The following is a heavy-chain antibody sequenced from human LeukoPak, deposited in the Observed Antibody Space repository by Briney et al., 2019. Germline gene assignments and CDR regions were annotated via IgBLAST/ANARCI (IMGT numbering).Heavy chain of an antibody. J-gene: IGHJ3*02. CDR3: ARDKGVAIRAYDI. CDR1: GFTSSTYN. Sequence: PGGSLRLSCVASGFTSSTYNMNWVRQAPGKGLEWVSLIDASGNYIQYADSMKGRFTISRDNAQNSLFLQLNSLRVEDTAVYYCARDKGVAIRAYDIWGQGTMVTVSS. CDR2: IDASGNYI. V-gene: IGHV3-21*06. D-gene: IGHD3-22*01.